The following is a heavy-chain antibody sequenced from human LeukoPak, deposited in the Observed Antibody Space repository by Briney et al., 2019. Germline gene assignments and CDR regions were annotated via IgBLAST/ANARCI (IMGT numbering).Heavy chain of an antibody. J-gene: IGHJ4*02. CDR3: ARELQEGDSSGYYYVVQYYFDY. Sequence: SETLSLTCAVYGGSFSGYYWSRIRQPPGKGLEWIGEINHSGSTNYNPSLKSRVTISVDTSKNQFSLKLSSVTAADTAVYYCARELQEGDSSGYYYVVQYYFDYWGQGTLVTVSS. CDR1: GGSFSGYY. CDR2: INHSGST. D-gene: IGHD3-22*01. V-gene: IGHV4-34*01.